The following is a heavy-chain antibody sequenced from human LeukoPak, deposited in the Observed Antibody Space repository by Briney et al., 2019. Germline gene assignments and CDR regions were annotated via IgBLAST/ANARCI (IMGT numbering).Heavy chain of an antibody. CDR2: IKEDASEK. D-gene: IGHD6-19*01. V-gene: IGHV3-7*04. CDR3: ARDSGGFLDN. J-gene: IGHJ4*02. Sequence: GGSLRLSCAASGFTFSTYWMAWVRQAPGKGLEWVANIKEDASEKYYVDSVKGRFTISRDNAKNSLYLQMNSLRAEDTAVYHCARDSGGFLDNWGQGTLVTVSS. CDR1: GFTFSTYW.